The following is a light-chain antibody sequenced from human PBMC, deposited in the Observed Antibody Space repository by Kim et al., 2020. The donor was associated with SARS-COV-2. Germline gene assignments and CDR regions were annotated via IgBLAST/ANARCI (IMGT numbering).Light chain of an antibody. J-gene: IGKJ2*01. Sequence: EIVLTQSPAPLSLSPGERATLSCRASHSVSNFLAWYQHKPGQAPRLLIYDASTRATGIPARFSGSGSGTDFTLTISSLEPEDSAVYYCQQRSTWPPYSFGQGTKLEI. V-gene: IGKV3-11*01. CDR2: DAS. CDR3: QQRSTWPPYS. CDR1: HSVSNF.